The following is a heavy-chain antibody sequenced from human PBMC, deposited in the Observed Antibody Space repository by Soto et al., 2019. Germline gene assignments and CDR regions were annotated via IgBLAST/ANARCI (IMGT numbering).Heavy chain of an antibody. V-gene: IGHV3-23*01. CDR3: AKDYYHGSGSYYGDYYGMDV. Sequence: GSLRLSCAASGFTFNNYAMTWVRQAPGKGLEWVSAISGSGGSTYYADSVRGRFTISRDNSKNTLYLQINSLRAEDTAIYYCAKDYYHGSGSYYGDYYGMDVWGQGTTVTVSS. CDR2: ISGSGGST. J-gene: IGHJ6*02. D-gene: IGHD3-10*01. CDR1: GFTFNNYA.